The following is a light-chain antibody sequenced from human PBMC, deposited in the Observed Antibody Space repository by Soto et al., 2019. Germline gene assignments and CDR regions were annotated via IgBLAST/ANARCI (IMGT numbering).Light chain of an antibody. V-gene: IGKV1-8*01. CDR2: AAS. CDR1: QGISSY. Sequence: IRMTQSPSSLSASTGDRVTITSQASQGISSYLAWYQQKPGKAPKLLIYAASTLQSGVPSRFSGSGSGTDFTLTISCLQSEDFATYYCQQYYSYPWTFGQGTKVDIK. CDR3: QQYYSYPWT. J-gene: IGKJ1*01.